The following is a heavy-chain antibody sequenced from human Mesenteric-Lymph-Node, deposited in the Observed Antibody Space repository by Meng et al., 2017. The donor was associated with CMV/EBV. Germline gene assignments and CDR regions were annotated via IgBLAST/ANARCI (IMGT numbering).Heavy chain of an antibody. V-gene: IGHV3-48*03. CDR3: ARELFGVTTR. CDR2: ISSSTLTM. Sequence: GGSLRLSCVASGFTFSTYEMNWVRQAPGKGLEWISYISSSTLTMKYADSVKGRFTISRDNAKNSLFLQMNSLRAEDTAVYYCARELFGVTTRWGQGTLVPSPQ. CDR1: GFTFSTYE. D-gene: IGHD4-11*01. J-gene: IGHJ4*02.